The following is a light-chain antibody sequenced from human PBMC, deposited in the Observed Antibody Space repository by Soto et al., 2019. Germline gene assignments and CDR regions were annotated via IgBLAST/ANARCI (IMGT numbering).Light chain of an antibody. V-gene: IGLV2-11*01. CDR3: CSCAGSYTSYYV. CDR1: SSGVGGYDY. J-gene: IGLJ1*01. Sequence: QSVLTQPRSVSASPGQSVTISCTGTSSGVGGYDYVSWYQQHPGKAPKLMIYDVTKRPSGVPDRFSGSKSGNTASLTISGLQAEDEADYYCCSCAGSYTSYYVFGTGTKVPS. CDR2: DVT.